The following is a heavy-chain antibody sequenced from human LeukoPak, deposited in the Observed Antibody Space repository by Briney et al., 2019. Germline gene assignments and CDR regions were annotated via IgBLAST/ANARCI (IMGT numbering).Heavy chain of an antibody. CDR1: GAAISSSNW. D-gene: IGHD3-10*01. V-gene: IGHV4-4*02. CDR3: ARKWPMVRGVIDAFDI. CDR2: IYDSGST. J-gene: IGHJ3*02. Sequence: PSETLSLTCAVSGAAISSSNWWSWVRQPPGKGLEWIGEIYDSGSTNYNPSLKSRVTISEDKSKNQFSLKLSSVTVADTAVYYCARKWPMVRGVIDAFDIWGLGTKVTVSS.